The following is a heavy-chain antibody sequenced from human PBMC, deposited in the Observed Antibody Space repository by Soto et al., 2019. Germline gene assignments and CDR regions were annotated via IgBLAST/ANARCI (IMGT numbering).Heavy chain of an antibody. CDR2: TGSGTGPG. CDR3: ARRDSGGFYRFFDS. J-gene: IGHJ4*02. D-gene: IGHD2-15*01. Sequence: SGKVSCKASGGSLSTNPISGLRRAPGQGLEWMGGTGSGTGPGNHAQKFQGRLTVTADKSTSTVYMELTNLSSEDTAVYYCARRDSGGFYRFFDSWGQGTLVTVSS. V-gene: IGHV1-69*06. CDR1: GGSLSTNP.